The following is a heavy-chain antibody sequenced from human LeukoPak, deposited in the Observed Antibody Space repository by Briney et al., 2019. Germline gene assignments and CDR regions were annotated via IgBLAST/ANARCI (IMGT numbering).Heavy chain of an antibody. D-gene: IGHD1-7*01. CDR3: ARENWNYGRGAFDI. Sequence: GGSLRLSCAASGFTFSSYAMHWVRQAPGKGLEWVAVISYDGNNKFYADSVKGRFTISRDNSKNTLYLQMNSLRAEDTAVYYCARENWNYGRGAFDIWGQGTMVTVSS. J-gene: IGHJ3*02. CDR1: GFTFSSYA. V-gene: IGHV3-30-3*01. CDR2: ISYDGNNK.